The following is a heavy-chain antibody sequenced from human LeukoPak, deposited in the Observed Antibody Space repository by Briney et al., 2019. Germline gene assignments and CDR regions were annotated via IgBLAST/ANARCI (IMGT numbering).Heavy chain of an antibody. Sequence: GGSLRLSCAASGFTFSSYSMNWVRQAPGKGLEWVSHITASSTAMFYADSVKGRFTISRDNAKNSLYLQMNSLRDEDTAVYYCASSGSYRFDYWGQGTLVTVSS. CDR2: ITASSTAM. D-gene: IGHD1-26*01. CDR3: ASSGSYRFDY. CDR1: GFTFSSYS. J-gene: IGHJ4*02. V-gene: IGHV3-48*02.